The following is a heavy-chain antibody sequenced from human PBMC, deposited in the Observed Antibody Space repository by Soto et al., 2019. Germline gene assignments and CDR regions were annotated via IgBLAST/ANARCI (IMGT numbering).Heavy chain of an antibody. Sequence: SETLSLTCTVSGGSISSGGYYWSWIRQHPGKGLEWVGYIYYSGSTYYNPSLKSRVTISVDTSKNQFSLKLSSVTAADTAVYYCAREGAKKGADYWGQGTLVTVSS. CDR3: AREGAKKGADY. V-gene: IGHV4-31*03. J-gene: IGHJ4*02. CDR2: IYYSGST. D-gene: IGHD3-16*01. CDR1: GGSISSGGYY.